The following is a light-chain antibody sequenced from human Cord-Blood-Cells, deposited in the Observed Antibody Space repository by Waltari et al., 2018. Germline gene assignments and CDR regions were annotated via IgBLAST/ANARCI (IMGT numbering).Light chain of an antibody. CDR2: GAS. Sequence: EIVLTQSPGTLSLSPGERATLSCRASQSVSSTYLACYQQKPGQAPRLLIYGASSRATGIPDRFSGSGSGTDVTLTISRLEPEDFAVYYCQQYGSSPYTFGQGTKLEIK. V-gene: IGKV3-20*01. CDR1: QSVSSTY. J-gene: IGKJ2*01. CDR3: QQYGSSPYT.